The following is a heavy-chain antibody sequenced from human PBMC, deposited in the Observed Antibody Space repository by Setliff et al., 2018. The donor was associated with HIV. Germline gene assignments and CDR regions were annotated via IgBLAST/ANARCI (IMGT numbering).Heavy chain of an antibody. CDR3: ASVFESSAYSYYYGMDV. CDR2: IIHSGST. Sequence: SETLSLTCAVYGGSFSGYYWSWIRQPPGKGLEWIGEIIHSGSTNYNPSLKSRVTISVDKSKSQFSLKLTSVTAADTAVYYCASVFESSAYSYYYGMDVWGQGTTVTVSS. D-gene: IGHD3-22*01. CDR1: GGSFSGYY. V-gene: IGHV4-34*12. J-gene: IGHJ6*02.